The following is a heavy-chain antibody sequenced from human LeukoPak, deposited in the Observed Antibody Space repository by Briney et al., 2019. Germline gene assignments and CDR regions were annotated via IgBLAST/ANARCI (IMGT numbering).Heavy chain of an antibody. Sequence: GGSLRLSCAASGFTFSSYEMNWVRQAPGKGLEWVSYISSSGSTIYYADSVKGRFTISRDNAKNSLYLQMNSLRAEDTAVYYSARDRDGYSLAPLDYWGQGTLVTVSS. D-gene: IGHD5-24*01. J-gene: IGHJ4*02. CDR3: ARDRDGYSLAPLDY. CDR2: ISSSGSTI. V-gene: IGHV3-48*03. CDR1: GFTFSSYE.